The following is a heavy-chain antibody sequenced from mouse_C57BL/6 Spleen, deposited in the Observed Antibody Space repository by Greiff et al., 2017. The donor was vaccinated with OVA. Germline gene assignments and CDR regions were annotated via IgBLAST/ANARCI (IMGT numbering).Heavy chain of an antibody. CDR1: GYTFTSYW. Sequence: QVQLQQPGAELVKPGASVKLSCKASGYTFTSYWMHWVKQRPGRGLEWIGRLDPNSGGTTYNEKFTSTAPLTVDKPSSPAYMQLSSLTSDDSAVYYCARSIYYDYDYYAMDDWGQGTSVTVAS. CDR2: LDPNSGGT. V-gene: IGHV1-72*01. D-gene: IGHD2-4*01. J-gene: IGHJ4*01. CDR3: ARSIYYDYDYYAMDD.